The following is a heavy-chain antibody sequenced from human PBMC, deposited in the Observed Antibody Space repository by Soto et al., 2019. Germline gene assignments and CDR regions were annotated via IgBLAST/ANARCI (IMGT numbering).Heavy chain of an antibody. Sequence: PGESLNVSCNASEDNFRVHGIGWLRQVPGRGLEWMGIIYPDDSDTRYSPSSQGQVTMSADKSINTVYLQWTSLRASDTAMYYCARLQTQPSGDEFDLWGQGTKVTVSS. D-gene: IGHD3-10*01. V-gene: IGHV5-51*01. CDR2: IYPDDSDT. J-gene: IGHJ3*01. CDR1: EDNFRVHG. CDR3: ARLQTQPSGDEFDL.